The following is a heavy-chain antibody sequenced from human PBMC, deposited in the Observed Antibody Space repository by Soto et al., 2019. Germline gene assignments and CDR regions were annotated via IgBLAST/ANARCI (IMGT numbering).Heavy chain of an antibody. D-gene: IGHD3-22*01. J-gene: IGHJ5*02. V-gene: IGHV3-23*01. Sequence: GGSLRLSCAASGFTFSSYAMSWVRQAPGKGLEWVSAISGSGGSTYYADSVKGRFTISRDNSKNTLYLQMNSLRAEDTAVYYCAKSGGNYYDSSGSVSVDPWGQGTLVTVSS. CDR1: GFTFSSYA. CDR2: ISGSGGST. CDR3: AKSGGNYYDSSGSVSVDP.